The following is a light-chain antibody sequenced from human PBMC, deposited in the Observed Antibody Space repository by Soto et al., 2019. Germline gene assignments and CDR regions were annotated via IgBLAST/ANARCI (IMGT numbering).Light chain of an antibody. CDR1: QSVSSGY. CDR3: QQYGRSPLT. CDR2: AAS. J-gene: IGKJ4*01. V-gene: IGKV3-20*01. Sequence: EIVLTHSPGTLSLSPWEIATLSCRASQSVSSGYLAWYQQKPGQAPRLLLYAASSRATGIPDRFSGSGSGTDFTRTISRLEPEDFAVYYCQQYGRSPLTFGGGTKVDIK.